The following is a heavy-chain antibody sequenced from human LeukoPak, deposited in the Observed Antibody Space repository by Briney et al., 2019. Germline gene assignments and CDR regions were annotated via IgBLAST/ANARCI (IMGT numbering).Heavy chain of an antibody. V-gene: IGHV1-24*01. J-gene: IGHJ6*02. CDR3: AREFRGVVPAPLYYYGMDV. D-gene: IGHD2-2*01. CDR1: GYTLTDLS. Sequence: ASVKVSCKVSGYTLTDLSMHWVRQAPGKGLEWMGGFDPEDGETIYAQKFQGRVTMTEDTSTDTAYMELSSLRSEDTAVYYCAREFRGVVPAPLYYYGMDVWGQGTTVTVSS. CDR2: FDPEDGET.